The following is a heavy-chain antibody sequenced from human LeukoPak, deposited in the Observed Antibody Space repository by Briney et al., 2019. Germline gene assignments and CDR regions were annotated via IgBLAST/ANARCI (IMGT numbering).Heavy chain of an antibody. CDR3: ARIVVVVAATGFYHYYGMDV. Sequence: SETLSLTCAVYGGSFSGYYWSWIRQPPGKGLEWIGEINHSGSTNYNPSLKSRVTISVDTSKNQFSLKLSSVTAADTAVYYCARIVVVVAATGFYHYYGMDVWGQGTTVTVSS. CDR1: GGSFSGYY. V-gene: IGHV4-34*01. CDR2: INHSGST. D-gene: IGHD2-15*01. J-gene: IGHJ6*02.